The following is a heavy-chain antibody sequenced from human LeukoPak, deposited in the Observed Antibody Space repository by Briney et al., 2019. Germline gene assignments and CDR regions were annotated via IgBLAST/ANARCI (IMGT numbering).Heavy chain of an antibody. CDR3: AREGWVYYYDSIEPDY. CDR1: GYTLTELS. J-gene: IGHJ4*02. V-gene: IGHV1-24*01. D-gene: IGHD3-22*01. CDR2: FDPEDGET. Sequence: ASVKVSCKVSGYTLTELSMHWVRQAPGKGLEWMGGFDPEDGETIYAQKFQGRVTMTRDTSTSTVYMELSSLRSEDTAVYYCAREGWVYYYDSIEPDYWGQGTLVTVSS.